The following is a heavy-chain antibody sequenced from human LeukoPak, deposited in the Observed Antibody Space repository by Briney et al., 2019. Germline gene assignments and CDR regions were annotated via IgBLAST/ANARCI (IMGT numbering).Heavy chain of an antibody. CDR1: GGSFSSYY. D-gene: IGHD3-9*01. V-gene: IGHV4-59*07. Sequence: SDTLTLTCTVSGGSFSSYYWSWIRQPPGKGVEGIEYIYYCGSTNYNPSLKRRVTISVDTSKNQFSLKHGSLTAAGTAVYYRARCRITIFWNWFDPWGQGTLVAVSS. CDR3: ARCRITIFWNWFDP. J-gene: IGHJ5*02. CDR2: IYYCGST.